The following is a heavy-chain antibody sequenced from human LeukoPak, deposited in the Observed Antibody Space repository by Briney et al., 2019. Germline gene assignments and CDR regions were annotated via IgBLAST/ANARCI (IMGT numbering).Heavy chain of an antibody. CDR2: ISYDGSNK. CDR1: GFTFGSYG. Sequence: PGRSLRLSCAASGFTFGSYGIHWVRQAPGKGLEWVAVISYDGSNKYYADSVKGRFTISRDNSKNTLYLQMNSLRAEDTAVYYCAKGRDSSSWYGSQDYWGQGTLVTVSS. V-gene: IGHV3-30*18. J-gene: IGHJ4*02. CDR3: AKGRDSSSWYGSQDY. D-gene: IGHD6-13*01.